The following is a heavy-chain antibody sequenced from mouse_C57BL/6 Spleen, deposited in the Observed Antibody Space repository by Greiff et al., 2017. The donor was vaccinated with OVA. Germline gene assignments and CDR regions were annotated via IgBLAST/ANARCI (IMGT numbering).Heavy chain of an antibody. V-gene: IGHV5-17*01. CDR3: ARRDGNYFDY. Sequence: EVQRVESGGGLVKPGGSLKLSCAASGFTFSDYGMHWVRQAPEKGLEWVAYISSGSSTLYYADTVKGRFTISRDNAKNTLFLQMTSLRSEDTAMYYCARRDGNYFDYWGQGTTLTVSS. CDR2: ISSGSSTL. D-gene: IGHD2-1*01. J-gene: IGHJ2*01. CDR1: GFTFSDYG.